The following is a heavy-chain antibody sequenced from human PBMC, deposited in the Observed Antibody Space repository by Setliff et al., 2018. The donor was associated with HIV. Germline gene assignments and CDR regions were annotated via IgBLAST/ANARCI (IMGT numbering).Heavy chain of an antibody. D-gene: IGHD1-26*01. V-gene: IGHV4-59*04. CDR1: GVSISSYY. Sequence: SETLSLTCTVSGVSISSYYWSWIRQPAGKGLEWIGSIYHSGSTYYNPSLKSRVTISVDTSKNQFSLKLSSVTAADTAVYYCARLVGAGHYYYYMDVWGKGTTVTVSS. J-gene: IGHJ6*03. CDR3: ARLVGAGHYYYYMDV. CDR2: IYHSGST.